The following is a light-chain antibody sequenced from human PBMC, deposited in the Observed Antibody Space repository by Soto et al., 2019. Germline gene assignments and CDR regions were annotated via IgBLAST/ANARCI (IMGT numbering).Light chain of an antibody. CDR2: DAS. Sequence: EIVLTQSPATLSLSPGERATLSCRASQSVSSYLAWYQQKPGQAPRLLIYDASNRATSIPARFSGSGSGTDFPLTISSLEPEDFAVYYCQQRSNWPPTFGGGTKVEIK. CDR1: QSVSSY. V-gene: IGKV3-11*01. CDR3: QQRSNWPPT. J-gene: IGKJ4*01.